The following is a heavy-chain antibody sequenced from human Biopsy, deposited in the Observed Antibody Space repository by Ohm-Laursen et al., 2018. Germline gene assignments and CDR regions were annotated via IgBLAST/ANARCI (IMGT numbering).Heavy chain of an antibody. Sequence: ASVKVSCKASGYTYPDYYVHWVRQAPGQGLEWMGWINPNNGDTDYSQRFQGRVTRAWDRAASTGYMEVSSLRSGDTALYYCATRGGDDFWSGHYSEIYYYYTLDVWGQGTTVTVSS. V-gene: IGHV1-2*02. CDR1: GYTYPDYY. CDR3: ATRGGDDFWSGHYSEIYYYYTLDV. CDR2: INPNNGDT. J-gene: IGHJ6*02. D-gene: IGHD3-3*01.